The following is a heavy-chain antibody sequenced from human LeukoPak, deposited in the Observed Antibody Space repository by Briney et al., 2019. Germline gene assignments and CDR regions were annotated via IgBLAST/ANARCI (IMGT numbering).Heavy chain of an antibody. CDR2: IYYSGST. Sequence: SETLSLTCTVSGGSISSYYWSWIRQPPGKGLEWIGYIYYSGSTNYNPSLKSRVTMSVDTSKNQFSLKLSSVTAADTAVYYCARERGYSGYDYNYYYYYYMDVWGKGTTVTVSS. D-gene: IGHD5-12*01. CDR3: ARERGYSGYDYNYYYYYYMDV. CDR1: GGSISSYY. J-gene: IGHJ6*03. V-gene: IGHV4-59*12.